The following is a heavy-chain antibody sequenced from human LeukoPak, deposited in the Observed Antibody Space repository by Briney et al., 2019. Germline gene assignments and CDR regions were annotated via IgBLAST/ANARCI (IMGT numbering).Heavy chain of an antibody. Sequence: SETLSLTCTVSGGSISSHYWSWIRQSPGHGLEWFGSIYYSGSTNYNPSPTSRVTISVDTSKNQFSLKLSSVTAADTAVYYCARDRGIAVAEYYFYYWGQGTLVTVSS. CDR2: IYYSGST. CDR3: ARDRGIAVAEYYFYY. CDR1: GGSISSHY. D-gene: IGHD6-19*01. V-gene: IGHV4-59*11. J-gene: IGHJ4*02.